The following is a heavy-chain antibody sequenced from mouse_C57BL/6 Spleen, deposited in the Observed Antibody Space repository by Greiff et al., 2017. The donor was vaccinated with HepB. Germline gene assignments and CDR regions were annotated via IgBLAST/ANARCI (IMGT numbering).Heavy chain of an antibody. CDR3: ARGAMVTRMDY. Sequence: DVKLVESGGGLVKPGGSLKLSCAASGFTFSDYGMHWVRQAPEKGLEWVAYISSGSSTIYYADTVKGRFTISRDNAKNTLFLQMTSLRSEDTAMYYCARGAMVTRMDYWGQGTSVTVSS. D-gene: IGHD2-2*01. J-gene: IGHJ4*01. CDR1: GFTFSDYG. V-gene: IGHV5-17*01. CDR2: ISSGSSTI.